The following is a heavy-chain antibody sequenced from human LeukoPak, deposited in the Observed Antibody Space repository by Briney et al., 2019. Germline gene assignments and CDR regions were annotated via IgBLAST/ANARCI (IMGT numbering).Heavy chain of an antibody. V-gene: IGHV1-69*05. CDR2: IIPIFGTA. CDR1: GGTFSSYA. D-gene: IGHD5-24*01. CDR3: ARDRRDGYNYFFDS. Sequence: SVKVSCKASGGTFSSYAISWVRQAPGQGLEWMGRIIPIFGTANYAQKFQGRVTITTDESTSTAYMELSSLRSEDTAVYYCARDRRDGYNYFFDSWGQGTLVTVSS. J-gene: IGHJ4*02.